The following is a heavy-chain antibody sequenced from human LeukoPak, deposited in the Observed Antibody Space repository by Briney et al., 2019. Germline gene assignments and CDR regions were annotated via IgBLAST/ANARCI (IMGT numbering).Heavy chain of an antibody. V-gene: IGHV3-23*01. CDR1: GFTFSSYA. J-gene: IGHJ4*02. CDR2: ISGSGGST. CDR3: AKDGEYYYDSSGYFDY. Sequence: GGSLRLSCAASGFTFSSYAMSWVRQAPEKGLEWVSAISGSGGSTYYADSVKGRFTISRDNSKNTLYLQMNSLRAEDTAVYYCAKDGEYYYDSSGYFDYWGQGTLVTVSS. D-gene: IGHD3-22*01.